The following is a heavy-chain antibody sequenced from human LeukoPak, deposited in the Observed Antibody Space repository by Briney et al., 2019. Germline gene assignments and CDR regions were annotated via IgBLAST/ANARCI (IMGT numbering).Heavy chain of an antibody. CDR1: GFTFRTYG. V-gene: IGHV3-33*03. Sequence: GRSLRLSCAASGFTFRTYGMHWVRQAPGKGLEWVAVIWYDGSNKYYADSVKGRFTISRDNSKNSLYLQMNSLRTEDTALYYCAKDNSSGWFDYFDYWGQGTLVTVSS. CDR2: IWYDGSNK. CDR3: AKDNSSGWFDYFDY. J-gene: IGHJ4*02. D-gene: IGHD6-19*01.